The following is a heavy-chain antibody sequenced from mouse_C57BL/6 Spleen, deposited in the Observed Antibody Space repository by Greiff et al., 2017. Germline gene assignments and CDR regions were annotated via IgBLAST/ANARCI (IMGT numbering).Heavy chain of an antibody. CDR2: IHPNSGST. D-gene: IGHD1-1*01. CDR1: GYTFTSYW. CDR3: ARDYGLDYAMDY. Sequence: QVQLQQPGAELVKPGASVKLSCKASGYTFTSYWMHWVKQRPGQGLEWIGMIHPNSGSTNYNEKFKSKATLTVDKSSSTAYMQLSSLTSEDSAVYYCARDYGLDYAMDYWGQGTSVTVSS. J-gene: IGHJ4*01. V-gene: IGHV1-64*01.